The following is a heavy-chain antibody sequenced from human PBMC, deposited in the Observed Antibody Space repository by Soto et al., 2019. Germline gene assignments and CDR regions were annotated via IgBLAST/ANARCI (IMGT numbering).Heavy chain of an antibody. CDR3: ARSLAVAGREF. D-gene: IGHD6-19*01. Sequence: PCGSLRLSCVASGFTFSTYAIHWVRQAPGKGLDWVAVISNHVSKKYFVDSVKGRFTISRDNSNNTVYLQMTSLRAEDTALYYCARSLAVAGREFWGTGNLVSVSS. CDR1: GFTFSTYA. CDR2: ISNHVSKK. V-gene: IGHV3-30-3*01. J-gene: IGHJ4*02.